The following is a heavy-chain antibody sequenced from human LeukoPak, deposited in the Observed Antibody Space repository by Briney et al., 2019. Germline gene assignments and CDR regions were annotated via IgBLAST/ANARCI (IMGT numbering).Heavy chain of an antibody. D-gene: IGHD3-10*01. Sequence: PGGSLRLSCAASGFAFSSYAMSWVRQAPGKGLEWVSAIGASGGGSFDAHFVKGRFTLSRDNSKNMLFLQINSLRAEDTAVYYCAKHYGSGTYYNYFDYWGQGTLVTVSS. V-gene: IGHV3-23*01. J-gene: IGHJ4*02. CDR3: AKHYGSGTYYNYFDY. CDR2: IGASGGGS. CDR1: GFAFSSYA.